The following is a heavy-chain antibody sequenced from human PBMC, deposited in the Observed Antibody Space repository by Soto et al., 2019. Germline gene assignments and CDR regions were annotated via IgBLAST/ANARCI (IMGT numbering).Heavy chain of an antibody. J-gene: IGHJ6*02. CDR2: IIPIFGTA. D-gene: IGHD2-2*02. V-gene: IGHV1-69*13. CDR1: GGTFSSYA. Sequence: SVKVSCKASGGTFSSYAISWVRQAPGQGLEWMGGIIPIFGTANYAQKFQGRVTITADESTSTAYMELSSLRSEDTAVYYCASELDIVVVPAARPLYYGMAVWGQGTTVTVSS. CDR3: ASELDIVVVPAARPLYYGMAV.